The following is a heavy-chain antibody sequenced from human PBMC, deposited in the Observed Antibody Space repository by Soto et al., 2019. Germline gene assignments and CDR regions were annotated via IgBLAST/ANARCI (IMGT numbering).Heavy chain of an antibody. V-gene: IGHV4-39*01. CDR2: VYCSGST. CDR3: ARLLYDSRGYYYFDY. J-gene: IGHJ4*02. CDR1: GGSISSSSYY. Sequence: SETLSLTCTVSGGSISSSSYYWGWIRQPPGKGLEWIGSVYCSGSTYDNPSLKSRITLSVDRSKNQFSLKLTSVTAADTAVYYCARLLYDSRGYYYFDYWGQGTLVTVSS. D-gene: IGHD3-22*01.